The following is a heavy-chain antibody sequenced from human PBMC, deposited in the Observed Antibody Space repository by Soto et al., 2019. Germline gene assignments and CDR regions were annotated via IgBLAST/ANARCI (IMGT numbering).Heavy chain of an antibody. J-gene: IGHJ6*02. CDR2: ISSSGSTI. CDR3: ARESGRYLNYYYSGMDV. Sequence: QVQLVESGGGLVKPGGSLRLSCAASGFTFSDYYMSWIRQAPGKGLEWVSYISSSGSTIYYADSVKGQFTISRDNAKNSLYLQMNSQRAEETDVYYCARESGRYLNYYYSGMDVWGQGTTVTVSS. CDR1: GFTFSDYY. D-gene: IGHD1-26*01. V-gene: IGHV3-11*01.